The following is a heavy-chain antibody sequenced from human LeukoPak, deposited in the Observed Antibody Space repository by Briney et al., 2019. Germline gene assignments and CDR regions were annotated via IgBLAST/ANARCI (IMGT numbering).Heavy chain of an antibody. CDR3: ARAVVVPAAMINYYYYGMDV. Sequence: ASVKVSCKASGYTFTGYYMHWVRQAPGQGLEWMGWINPNSGGTNYAQKFQGRVTMTRDTSISTAYMELSRVRSDDTAVYYCARAVVVPAAMINYYYYGMDVWGQGTTVTVSS. J-gene: IGHJ6*02. V-gene: IGHV1-2*02. CDR1: GYTFTGYY. CDR2: INPNSGGT. D-gene: IGHD2-2*01.